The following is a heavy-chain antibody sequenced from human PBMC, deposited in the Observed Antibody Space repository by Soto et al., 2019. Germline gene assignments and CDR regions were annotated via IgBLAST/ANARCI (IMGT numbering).Heavy chain of an antibody. D-gene: IGHD6-19*01. CDR2: IYHSGST. CDR1: GGSISSRGYS. CDR3: ARAGDSSGPVALGY. Sequence: SETLSLTCAVSGGSISSRGYSWSCIQQPPGKGLEWIGYIYHSGSTYYNPSLKSRVTISVGRSKNQFSLKLSSVTAADTAVYYCARAGDSSGPVALGYWGQGTLVPVSS. V-gene: IGHV4-30-2*01. J-gene: IGHJ4*02.